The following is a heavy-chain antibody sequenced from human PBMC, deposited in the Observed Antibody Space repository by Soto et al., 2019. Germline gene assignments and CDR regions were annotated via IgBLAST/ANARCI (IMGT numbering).Heavy chain of an antibody. CDR2: INPNGGDT. V-gene: IGHV1-46*01. CDR3: ARVPSSYGLLFYLDY. Sequence: QVQLVQSGAEVKKPGASVKVSCKASGYTFTYYHVHWVRQAPGQGLEWMGIINPNGGDTTYAQKFQGRVTMTRDTSTSTVYMEMSSLRSEDTALYYCARVPSSYGLLFYLDYWGQGTLVTVSS. J-gene: IGHJ4*02. CDR1: GYTFTYYH. D-gene: IGHD5-18*01.